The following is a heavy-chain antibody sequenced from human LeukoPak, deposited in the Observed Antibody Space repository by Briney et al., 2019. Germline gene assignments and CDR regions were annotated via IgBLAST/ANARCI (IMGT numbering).Heavy chain of an antibody. J-gene: IGHJ4*02. D-gene: IGHD3-16*02. Sequence: ASVKVSCKASGYTFTGYYMHWVRQAPGQGLEWMGWINPNSGNTNYAQKLQGRVTMTTDTSTSTAYMELRSLRSDDTAVYYCARGQGPLRITFGGVIVLFPDCWGQGTLVTVSS. V-gene: IGHV1-18*04. CDR3: ARGQGPLRITFGGVIVLFPDC. CDR2: INPNSGNT. CDR1: GYTFTGYY.